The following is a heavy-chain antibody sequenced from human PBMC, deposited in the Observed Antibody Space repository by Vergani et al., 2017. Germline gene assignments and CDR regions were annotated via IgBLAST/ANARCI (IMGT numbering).Heavy chain of an antibody. Sequence: EVHLLESGGGLVQSGGSLRLSCAASGFTFSNSAVSWVPQAPGRGLAWVSSISGPGLSTYYAASVKGRFSISRDNSKNTVFLQMHSLRAEDTAIYYCVKEKIDLGSYFFDSWGHGILVTVSS. CDR2: ISGPGLST. V-gene: IGHV3-23*01. J-gene: IGHJ4*01. CDR1: GFTFSNSA. CDR3: VKEKIDLGSYFFDS. D-gene: IGHD2/OR15-2a*01.